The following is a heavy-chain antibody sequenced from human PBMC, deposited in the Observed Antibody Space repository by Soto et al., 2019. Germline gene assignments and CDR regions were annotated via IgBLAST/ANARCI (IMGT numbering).Heavy chain of an antibody. CDR3: ARGGGYYYGSGSYYSQYYFYY. CDR1: GYTFTGYY. J-gene: IGHJ4*02. CDR2: INPNSGGT. V-gene: IGHV1-2*04. Sequence: QVQLVQSGAEVKKPGASVKVSCKASGYTFTGYYMHWVRQAPGQGLEWMGWINPNSGGTNYAQKFQGWVTMTSDTSISTAYMELRRLRSDDTAVYYCARGGGYYYGSGSYYSQYYFYYWGQGTLVTVAS. D-gene: IGHD3-10*01.